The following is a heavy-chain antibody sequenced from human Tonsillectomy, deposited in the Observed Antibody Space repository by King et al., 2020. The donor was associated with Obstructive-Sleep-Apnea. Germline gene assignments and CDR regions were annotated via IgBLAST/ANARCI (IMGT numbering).Heavy chain of an antibody. CDR3: ARAIAAAPLYYYYGMDV. CDR1: GFTFSSYS. D-gene: IGHD6-13*01. V-gene: IGHV3-48*04. CDR2: ISSSSSTI. Sequence: VQLVESGGGLVQPGGSLRLSCAASGFTFSSYSMNWVRQAPGKGLEWVSYISSSSSTIYYADSVKGRFTISIDNAKNSLYLQMNSLRAEDTAVYYCARAIAAAPLYYYYGMDVWGQGTTVTVSS. J-gene: IGHJ6*02.